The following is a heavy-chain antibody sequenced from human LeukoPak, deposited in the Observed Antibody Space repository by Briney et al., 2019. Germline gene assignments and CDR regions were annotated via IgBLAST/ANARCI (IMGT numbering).Heavy chain of an antibody. J-gene: IGHJ3*02. V-gene: IGHV4-39*07. D-gene: IGHD6-19*01. Sequence: PSETLSLTCTVSGGSISSSSYYWGWIRQPPGKGLEWIGSIYYSGSTYYNPSLKSRVTISVDTSKNQFSLKLSSVTAADTAVYYCARFGVAGTAGVAFDIWGQGTMVTVSS. CDR3: ARFGVAGTAGVAFDI. CDR2: IYYSGST. CDR1: GGSISSSSYY.